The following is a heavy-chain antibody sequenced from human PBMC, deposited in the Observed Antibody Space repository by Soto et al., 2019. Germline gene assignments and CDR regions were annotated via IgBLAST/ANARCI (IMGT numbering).Heavy chain of an antibody. V-gene: IGHV3-30*18. CDR3: AKEGDSSSTEPLYYFDY. CDR1: GFTFSSYG. Sequence: GGSLRLSCAASGFTFSSYGMHWVRQAPGKGLEWVAVISYDGSNKYYADSVKGRFTIFRDNSKNTLYLQMDSLRAEDTAVYYCAKEGDSSSTEPLYYFDYWGQGTLVTVSS. J-gene: IGHJ4*02. D-gene: IGHD6-6*01. CDR2: ISYDGSNK.